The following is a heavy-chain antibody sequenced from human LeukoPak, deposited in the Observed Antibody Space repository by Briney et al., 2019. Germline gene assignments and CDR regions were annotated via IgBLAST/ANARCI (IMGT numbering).Heavy chain of an antibody. J-gene: IGHJ6*02. V-gene: IGHV3-74*01. D-gene: IGHD4-11*01. CDR3: ARMKGGDYPFYYYGMDV. CDR2: IDSDGSTA. CDR1: GFIFSGFW. Sequence: GGSLRLSCAASGFIFSGFWMNWVRQGPGKGLEWVAGIDSDGSTANYADSVKGRFTISRDNAKNSLYLQMNSLRAEDTAVYYCARMKGGDYPFYYYGMDVWGQGTTVTVSS.